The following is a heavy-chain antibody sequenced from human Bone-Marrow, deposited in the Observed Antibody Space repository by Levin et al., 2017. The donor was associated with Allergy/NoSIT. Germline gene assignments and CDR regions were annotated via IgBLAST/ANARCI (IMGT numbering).Heavy chain of an antibody. CDR2: ISSDGSNS. Sequence: TGGSLRLSCATSGFIFSTNGMHWVRQAPGKGLEWVAVISSDGSNSKYGDSVQGRFTISRDNSKNTLYLQMSSLRAEDTAIYYCVKGSTGTPSCYITDYWGRGALVTVSS. J-gene: IGHJ4*02. D-gene: IGHD2-2*02. CDR1: GFIFSTNG. CDR3: VKGSTGTPSCYITDY. V-gene: IGHV3-33*06.